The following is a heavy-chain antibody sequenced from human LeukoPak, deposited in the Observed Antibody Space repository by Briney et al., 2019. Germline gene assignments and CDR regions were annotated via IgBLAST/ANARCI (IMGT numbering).Heavy chain of an antibody. CDR2: IKEDGSER. J-gene: IGHJ4*02. V-gene: IGHV3-7*03. CDR1: AFIFSGHW. Sequence: GGSLRLSCEGSAFIFSGHWMNWVRQTPGKGLEWVASIKEDGSERQYVDSVKGRFSISRDNAKNSLYLQMNSLRVEDTAVYYCAKEGRSLQTYWGQGTLVTVSS. CDR3: AKEGRSLQTY. D-gene: IGHD5-24*01.